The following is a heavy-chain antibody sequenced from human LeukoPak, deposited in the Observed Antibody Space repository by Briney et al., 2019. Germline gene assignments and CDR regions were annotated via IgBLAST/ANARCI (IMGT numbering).Heavy chain of an antibody. CDR2: ISGSGGST. CDR1: GFTFSSYA. V-gene: IGHV3-23*01. CDR3: ARDPDWNIRENYFDY. Sequence: GGSLRLSCAASGFTFSSYAMSWVRQAPGKGLEWVSGISGSGGSTYYADSVKGRFTISRDNSKNTLYLQMNSLRAEDTAVYYCARDPDWNIRENYFDYWGQGTLVTVSS. J-gene: IGHJ4*02. D-gene: IGHD1/OR15-1a*01.